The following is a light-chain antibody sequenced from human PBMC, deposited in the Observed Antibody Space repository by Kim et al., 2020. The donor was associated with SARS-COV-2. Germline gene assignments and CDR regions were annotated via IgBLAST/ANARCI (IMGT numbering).Light chain of an antibody. CDR1: QDISNY. Sequence: GDRVTITCRASQDISNYLAWFQLKPGKAPKLLIYAASALHPGVPSRFSGSGSGTDFTLTVTSLQPEDVATYYCQKCDSAPWTFGQGTKVDIK. V-gene: IGKV1-27*01. J-gene: IGKJ1*01. CDR2: AAS. CDR3: QKCDSAPWT.